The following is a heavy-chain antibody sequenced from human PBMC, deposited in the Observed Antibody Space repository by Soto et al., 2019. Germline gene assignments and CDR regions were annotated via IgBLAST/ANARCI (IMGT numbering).Heavy chain of an antibody. CDR2: INPNSGGT. CDR1: GYTFTGYY. CDR3: ARERIQLWSSYYYYGMDV. Sequence: ASVKVSCKASGYTFTGYYMHWVRQAPGQGLEWMGWINPNSGGTNYAQKFQGWVTMTRDTSISTAYMELSRLRSDDTAVYYCARERIQLWSSYYYYGMDVWGQGTTVTVSS. D-gene: IGHD5-18*01. J-gene: IGHJ6*02. V-gene: IGHV1-2*04.